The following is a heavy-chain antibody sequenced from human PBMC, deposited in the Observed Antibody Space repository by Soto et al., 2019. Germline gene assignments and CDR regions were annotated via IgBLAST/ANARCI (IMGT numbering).Heavy chain of an antibody. CDR3: AGGSSLCWECFHH. V-gene: IGHV4-59*01. CDR1: GGSISSYY. Sequence: QVQLQESGPGLVKPSETLSLTCNVPGGSISSYYWSWIRQPPGKGLEYIGHVYNSGSTIHSPSLKIRATISVDTSKNQFSLKLTSVTAADTAVYYCAGGSSLCWECFHHWGQGILITVSS. J-gene: IGHJ1*01. CDR2: VYNSGST. D-gene: IGHD2-2*01.